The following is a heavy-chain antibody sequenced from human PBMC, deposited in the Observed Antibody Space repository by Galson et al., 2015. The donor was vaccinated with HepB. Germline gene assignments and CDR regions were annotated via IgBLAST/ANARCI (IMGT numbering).Heavy chain of an antibody. CDR2: MYYSGST. V-gene: IGHV4-39*01. Sequence: ETLSLTCTVSGDSISGSTYYWGWIRQPPGKGLEWIGSMYYSGSTYYNPSLKSRITISVDTSKNLFSLNLRSVTAADTAVYYCTRSSDVVSTYYWGQGTLVTVSS. J-gene: IGHJ4*02. CDR3: TRSSDVVSTYY. D-gene: IGHD5/OR15-5a*01. CDR1: GDSISGSTYY.